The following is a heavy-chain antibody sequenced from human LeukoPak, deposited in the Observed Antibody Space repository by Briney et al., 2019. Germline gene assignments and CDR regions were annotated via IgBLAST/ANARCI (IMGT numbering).Heavy chain of an antibody. CDR3: TRVDRYCTSTNCQNWFDP. V-gene: IGHV1-46*01. D-gene: IGHD2-2*01. Sequence: ASVKVSCKASGYTFSNSYIHWVRQAPGQGLEWMGIINPSGGSTTYPQKFQGRVTMTRDLSTSTVYMEVSSLRSDDTAVYYCTRVDRYCTSTNCQNWFDPWGQGTLVTVSS. CDR1: GYTFSNSY. J-gene: IGHJ5*02. CDR2: INPSGGST.